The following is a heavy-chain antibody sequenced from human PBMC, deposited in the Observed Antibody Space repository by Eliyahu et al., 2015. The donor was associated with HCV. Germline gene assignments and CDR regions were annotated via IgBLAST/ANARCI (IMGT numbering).Heavy chain of an antibody. D-gene: IGHD6-6*01. V-gene: IGHV3-33*01. CDR2: IWYDGSNK. J-gene: IGHJ6*04. CDR1: SYG. CDR3: ARDGEDSSSPYHYYYYGMDV. Sequence: SYGMHWVRQAPGKGLEWVAVIWYDGSNKYYADSVKGRFTISRDNSKNTLYLQMNSLRAEDTAVYYCARDGEDSSSPYHYYYYGMDVWGKGTTVTVSS.